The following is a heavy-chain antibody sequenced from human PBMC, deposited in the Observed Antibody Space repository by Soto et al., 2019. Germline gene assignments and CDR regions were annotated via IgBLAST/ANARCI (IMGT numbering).Heavy chain of an antibody. CDR2: IYYSGST. J-gene: IGHJ4*02. V-gene: IGHV4-30-4*01. D-gene: IGHD6-13*01. CDR1: GVSVNSGNYY. CDR3: ASRHSSPYFDY. Sequence: SETLSLTCTVSGVSVNSGNYYWSWIRQPPGKGLEWIGSIYYSGSTYYNPSLKSRVTISVDTSKNQFSLKLNSVTAADTAVYYCASRHSSPYFDYWGQGTLVTVSS.